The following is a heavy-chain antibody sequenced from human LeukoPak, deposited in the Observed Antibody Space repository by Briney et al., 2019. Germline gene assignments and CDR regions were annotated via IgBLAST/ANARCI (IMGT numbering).Heavy chain of an antibody. V-gene: IGHV3-23*01. CDR3: ASQNSLYSAKWQWDY. CDR1: GFTLSTYA. D-gene: IGHD4-23*01. Sequence: GGSLRLFCAASGFTLSTYAMTWVRQARGKGLEWVSALTGSGHIYEADSVNGRFTLSRDNSMNTLYLHMNSLRAEDTAVYYCASQNSLYSAKWQWDYWGRGTLVTVSS. CDR2: LTGSGHI. J-gene: IGHJ4*02.